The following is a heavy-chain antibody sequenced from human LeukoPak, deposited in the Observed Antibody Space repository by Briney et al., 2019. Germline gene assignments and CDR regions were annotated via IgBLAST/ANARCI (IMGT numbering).Heavy chain of an antibody. J-gene: IGHJ5*02. V-gene: IGHV4-39*07. CDR3: ARDRQGRYCSGGSCSNWFDP. Sequence: SETLSLTCTVSGGSISSSSYYWGWIRQPPGKGLEWIGSIYYSGSTYYNPSLKSRVTISVDTSKNQFSLKLSSVTAADTAVYYCARDRQGRYCSGGSCSNWFDPWGQGTPVTVSS. CDR2: IYYSGST. D-gene: IGHD2-15*01. CDR1: GGSISSSSYY.